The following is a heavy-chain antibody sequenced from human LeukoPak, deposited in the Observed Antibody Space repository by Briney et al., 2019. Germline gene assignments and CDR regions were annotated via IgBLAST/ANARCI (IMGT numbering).Heavy chain of an antibody. Sequence: SETLSLTCTVSGGSISSSSYYWGWIRQPPGKGLEWIGSIYYSGSTYYNPSLKSRVTISVDTSKNQFSLKLSSVTAADTAVYYCARHCSELYSGSFYDAFDIWGQGTMVTVSS. V-gene: IGHV4-39*01. CDR3: ARHCSELYSGSFYDAFDI. J-gene: IGHJ3*02. D-gene: IGHD1-26*01. CDR1: GGSISSSSYY. CDR2: IYYSGST.